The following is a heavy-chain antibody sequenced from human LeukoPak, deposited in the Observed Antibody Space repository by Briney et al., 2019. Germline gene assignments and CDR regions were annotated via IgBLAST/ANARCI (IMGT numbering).Heavy chain of an antibody. D-gene: IGHD2-15*01. CDR2: IYYSGST. Sequence: SETLSLTCTVSGGSISSYYWSWLRQPPGKGLEWIGYIYYSGSTNYNPSLKSRVTISVDTSKNQFSLKLSSVTAADTAVYYCARAGDCSGGSCFTFDYWGQGTLVTVSS. CDR1: GGSISSYY. CDR3: ARAGDCSGGSCFTFDY. V-gene: IGHV4-59*01. J-gene: IGHJ4*02.